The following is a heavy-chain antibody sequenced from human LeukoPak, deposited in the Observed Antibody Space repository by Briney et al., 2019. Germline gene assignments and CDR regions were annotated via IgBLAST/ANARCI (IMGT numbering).Heavy chain of an antibody. CDR1: GFTFTRHW. Sequence: GGSLRLSCAASGFTFTRHWMSWVRQAPGKGLEWVANTKQDGSEKYYVDSVKGRFTISRDNAKNSLYLQMNSLRAEDTAVYYCARGRAAAANWFDPWGQGTLVTVSS. CDR2: TKQDGSEK. J-gene: IGHJ5*02. CDR3: ARGRAAAANWFDP. V-gene: IGHV3-7*01. D-gene: IGHD6-13*01.